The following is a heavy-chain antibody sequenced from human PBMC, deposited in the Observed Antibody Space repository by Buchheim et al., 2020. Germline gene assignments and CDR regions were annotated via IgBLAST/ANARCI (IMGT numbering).Heavy chain of an antibody. CDR1: GFTVSSKH. CDR2: IYSGGTT. V-gene: IGHV3-66*01. CDR3: ARIRSDRLYFDY. Sequence: EVQLVESGGGLVQPGGSLRLSCAASGFTVSSKHMSWVRQAPGQGLECVAVIYSGGTTSYIDPVKGRFTISRDNSRKRVFLQMNSLRAEDAAVYYCARIRSDRLYFDYWGQGAL. D-gene: IGHD3-3*01. J-gene: IGHJ4*02.